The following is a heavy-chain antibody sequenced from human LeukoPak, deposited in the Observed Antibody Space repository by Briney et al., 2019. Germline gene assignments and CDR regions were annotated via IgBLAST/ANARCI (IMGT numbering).Heavy chain of an antibody. D-gene: IGHD3-10*01. V-gene: IGHV4-59*01. CDR3: ARDPMVRGVISYFDY. Sequence: SETLSLTCTVSGGSLSDYYWTWVRQPPGQGLEWIGYIYYSGSTNYNPSLKSRVTISVDTSKTQFSLKLTSVTAADTAVYYCARDPMVRGVISYFDYWGQGTLVTVSS. CDR2: IYYSGST. CDR1: GGSLSDYY. J-gene: IGHJ4*02.